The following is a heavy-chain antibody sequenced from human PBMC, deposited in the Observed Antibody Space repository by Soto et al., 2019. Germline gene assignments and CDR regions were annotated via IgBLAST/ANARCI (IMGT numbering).Heavy chain of an antibody. J-gene: IGHJ4*02. Sequence: QVQLQESGPGLVKPSQTLSLTCTVSGGSISSGDYYWSWIRQPPEKGLEWIGYIYYSGSTYYNPSLKSRVTISVDTSKNQFSLKLSSVTAADTAVYYCAREVGYGGNSPPPAYFDYWGQGTLVTVSS. CDR2: IYYSGST. CDR1: GGSISSGDYY. D-gene: IGHD2-21*02. CDR3: AREVGYGGNSPPPAYFDY. V-gene: IGHV4-30-4*01.